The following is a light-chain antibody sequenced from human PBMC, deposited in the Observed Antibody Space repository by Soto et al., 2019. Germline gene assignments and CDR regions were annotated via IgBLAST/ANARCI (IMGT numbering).Light chain of an antibody. V-gene: IGLV1-44*01. J-gene: IGLJ7*01. CDR3: AVWDDRPNGVVV. CDR1: SSNIGSNT. CDR2: SNN. Sequence: QSVLTQPPSASGTPGQRVTISCSGSSSNIGSNTVNWYQQLPGTAPKLLIYSNNQRPSGVPDRFSGSKSGTSASLAISGLQSEDEADYYCAVWDDRPNGVVVLGGGTQLTVL.